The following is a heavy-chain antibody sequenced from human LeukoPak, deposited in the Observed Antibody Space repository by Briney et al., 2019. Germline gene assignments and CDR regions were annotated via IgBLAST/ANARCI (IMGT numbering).Heavy chain of an antibody. D-gene: IGHD3-10*01. CDR1: GGTFSNYA. Sequence: SVKVSCKASGGTFSNYAISWVRQAPGQGLEWMGRIIPILGIANYSQKFQGRVTITADKSTSTAYMELSSLRSEDTAVYYCASRGSGSYYDDYWGQGTLVTVSS. J-gene: IGHJ4*02. CDR3: ASRGSGSYYDDY. CDR2: IIPILGIA. V-gene: IGHV1-69*04.